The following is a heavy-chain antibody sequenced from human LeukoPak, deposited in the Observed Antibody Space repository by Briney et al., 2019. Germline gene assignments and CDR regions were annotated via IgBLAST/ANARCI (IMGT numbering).Heavy chain of an antibody. CDR3: ARDKEQGFDY. CDR1: GFTVSNIY. J-gene: IGHJ4*02. V-gene: IGHV3-66*01. Sequence: GGSLRLSCAASGFTVSNIYMSWVRQAPGKGLEWVSVVYSDTSTYYADSVRGRFTISRDNSKNTLYLQMNSLRAADTAVYYCARDKEQGFDYWGQGTLVTVSS. CDR2: VYSDTST. D-gene: IGHD6-13*01.